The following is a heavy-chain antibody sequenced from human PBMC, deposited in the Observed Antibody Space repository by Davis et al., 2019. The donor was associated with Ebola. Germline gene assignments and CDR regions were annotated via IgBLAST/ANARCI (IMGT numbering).Heavy chain of an antibody. CDR2: ISYDGSNK. J-gene: IGHJ6*04. V-gene: IGHV3-30*18. Sequence: GESLKISCAASGFTFSSYGMHWVRQAPGKGLEWVAVISYDGSNKYYADSVKGRFTISRDNSKNTLYLQMNSLRAEDTAVYYCAKSDYGDYVEYYYYGMDVWGKGTTVTVSS. CDR1: GFTFSSYG. D-gene: IGHD4-17*01. CDR3: AKSDYGDYVEYYYYGMDV.